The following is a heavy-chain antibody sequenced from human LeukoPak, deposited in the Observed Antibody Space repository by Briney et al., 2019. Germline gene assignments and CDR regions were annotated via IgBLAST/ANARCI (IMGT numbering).Heavy chain of an antibody. CDR2: IYYSGST. D-gene: IGHD3-22*01. V-gene: IGHV4-39*07. J-gene: IGHJ4*02. CDR3: ARFGDDSSGYYYANAGGFDY. CDR1: GGSISSSSYY. Sequence: PSETLSLTCTVSGGSISSSSYYWGWIRQPPGKGLEWIGSIYYSGSTYYNPSLKSRATISVDTSKNQFSLKLSSVTAADTAVYYCARFGDDSSGYYYANAGGFDYWGQGTLVTVSS.